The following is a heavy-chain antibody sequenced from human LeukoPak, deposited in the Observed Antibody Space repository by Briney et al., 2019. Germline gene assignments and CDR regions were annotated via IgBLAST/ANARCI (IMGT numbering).Heavy chain of an antibody. CDR3: AREMSYDFWSGYAQGTYGMDV. J-gene: IGHJ6*02. V-gene: IGHV1-8*01. Sequence: GASVKVSCKASGYTFTSYDINWVRQATGQGLEWMGWMNPNSGNTGYAQKFQGRVTMTRNTSISTAYMELSSLRSEDTAVYYCAREMSYDFWSGYAQGTYGMDVWGQGTTVTVSS. CDR2: MNPNSGNT. D-gene: IGHD3-3*01. CDR1: GYTFTSYD.